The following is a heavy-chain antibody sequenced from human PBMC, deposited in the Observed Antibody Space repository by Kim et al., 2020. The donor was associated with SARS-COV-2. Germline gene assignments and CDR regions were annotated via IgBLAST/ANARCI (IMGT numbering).Heavy chain of an antibody. V-gene: IGHV7-4-1*02. CDR3: ARILWFGEDNWFDP. D-gene: IGHD3-10*01. J-gene: IGHJ5*02. Sequence: AKGLPGRFVFSLDTSVSTAYLQISSLKAEDTAVYYCARILWFGEDNWFDPWGQGTLVTVSS.